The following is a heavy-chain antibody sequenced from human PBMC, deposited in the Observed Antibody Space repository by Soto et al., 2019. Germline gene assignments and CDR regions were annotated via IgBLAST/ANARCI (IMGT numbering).Heavy chain of an antibody. D-gene: IGHD6-6*01. CDR3: AREGMGDSSSSGHFDY. V-gene: IGHV3-33*01. CDR2: IWYDGSNK. Sequence: QVQLVESGGGVVQPGRSLRLSCAASGFTFSSYGMHWVRQAPGKGLEWVAVIWYDGSNKYYADSVKGRFTISRDNSKNTLYLQMNSLRAEDTAVYYCAREGMGDSSSSGHFDYWGQGTLVTVSS. CDR1: GFTFSSYG. J-gene: IGHJ4*02.